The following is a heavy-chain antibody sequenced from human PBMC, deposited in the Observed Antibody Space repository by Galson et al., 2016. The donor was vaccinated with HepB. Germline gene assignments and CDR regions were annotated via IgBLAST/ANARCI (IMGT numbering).Heavy chain of an antibody. Sequence: SVKVSCKAYGGAFSFDTFKWVRQAPGQGLEWMAEINLVFGSVTFAQKFQDRVTITADKSTTTAYMELSSLTSEDTGLYYCARADYYDWGQGTLVVVSS. D-gene: IGHD3-22*01. CDR3: ARADYYD. CDR2: INLVFGSV. CDR1: GGAFSFDT. V-gene: IGHV1-69*06. J-gene: IGHJ4*02.